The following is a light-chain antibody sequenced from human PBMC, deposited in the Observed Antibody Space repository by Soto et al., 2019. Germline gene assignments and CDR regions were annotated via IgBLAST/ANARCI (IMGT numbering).Light chain of an antibody. Sequence: LTQPASVSGSPGQSITISCTGTSSDVGAYNYVSWYQQHPGKAPRLMIYDVSTRPSGVSDRFSGSKSGNTASLTISGLQAEDDADYYCSSYTITSRVFGTGTKVTVL. CDR3: SSYTITSRV. J-gene: IGLJ1*01. CDR2: DVS. CDR1: SSDVGAYNY. V-gene: IGLV2-14*01.